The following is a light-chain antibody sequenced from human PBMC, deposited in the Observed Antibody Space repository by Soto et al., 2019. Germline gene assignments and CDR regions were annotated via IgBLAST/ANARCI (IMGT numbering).Light chain of an antibody. Sequence: ELLMTQTPATLSVAPGERATLSCRASQSVSSNLAWYQQKPGQAPRLLIYGASTRATGIPARFSGSGSGTEFTLTISSLQSEDFAVYYCQQYNNWHWTFGQRTKVDI. CDR2: GAS. J-gene: IGKJ1*01. V-gene: IGKV3-15*01. CDR3: QQYNNWHWT. CDR1: QSVSSN.